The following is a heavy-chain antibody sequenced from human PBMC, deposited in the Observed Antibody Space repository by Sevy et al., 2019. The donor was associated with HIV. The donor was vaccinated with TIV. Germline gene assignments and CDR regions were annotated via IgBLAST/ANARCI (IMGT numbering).Heavy chain of an antibody. CDR3: ARTPGIAVAGTGPNLFDP. Sequence: GGSLRLSCAASGFTVSSNYMSWVRQAPGKGLEWVSVIYSGGSTYYADSVKGRFTISRDNSKNTLYLQMNSLRAEDTAVYYCARTPGIAVAGTGPNLFDPWGQGTLVTVSS. CDR2: IYSGGST. J-gene: IGHJ5*02. CDR1: GFTVSSNY. V-gene: IGHV3-66*01. D-gene: IGHD6-19*01.